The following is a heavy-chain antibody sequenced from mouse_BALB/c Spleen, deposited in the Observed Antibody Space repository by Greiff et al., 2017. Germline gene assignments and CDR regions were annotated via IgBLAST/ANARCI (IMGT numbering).Heavy chain of an antibody. Sequence: VQLQQPGAELVRPGASVKLSCKASGYTFTSYWINWVKQRPGQGLEWIGNIYPSDSYTNYNQKFKDKATLTVDKSSSTAYMQLSSPTSEDSAVYYCTRGLTGTFDYWGQGTTLTVSS. CDR2: IYPSDSYT. CDR1: GYTFTSYW. V-gene: IGHV1-69*02. D-gene: IGHD4-1*01. J-gene: IGHJ2*01. CDR3: TRGLTGTFDY.